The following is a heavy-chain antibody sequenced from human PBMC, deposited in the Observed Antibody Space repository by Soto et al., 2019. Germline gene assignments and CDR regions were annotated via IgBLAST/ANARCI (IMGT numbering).Heavy chain of an antibody. CDR1: GGSISSGGYY. D-gene: IGHD2-15*01. CDR3: ARGYCSGISCYPGWVDY. J-gene: IGHJ4*02. Sequence: QVQLQESGPGLVKPSQTLSLTCTVSGGSISSGGYYWSWIRQHPGKGLEWIGYIYYSGSTYYNPSLKSRVTTAVDTSKNQCSLKLSSVTAADTAVYYCARGYCSGISCYPGWVDYWGQGTLVTVSS. CDR2: IYYSGST. V-gene: IGHV4-31*03.